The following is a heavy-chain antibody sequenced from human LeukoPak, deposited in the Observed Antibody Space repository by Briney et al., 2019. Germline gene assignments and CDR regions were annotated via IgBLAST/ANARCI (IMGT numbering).Heavy chain of an antibody. CDR3: VNDCSSSSCYDY. J-gene: IGHJ4*02. Sequence: GGSLRLSCAASGFTFGSHTMNWVRQAPGKGLEWVSSISSSSGYIYYADSVKGRFTISRDNAKNSLYLQLNSLRAEDTAVYYCVNDCSSSSCYDYWGQGTLVTVSS. CDR2: ISSSSGYI. V-gene: IGHV3-21*01. CDR1: GFTFGSHT. D-gene: IGHD2-2*01.